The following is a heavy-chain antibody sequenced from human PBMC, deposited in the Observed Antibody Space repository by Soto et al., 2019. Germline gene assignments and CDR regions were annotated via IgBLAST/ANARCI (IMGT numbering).Heavy chain of an antibody. CDR2: ISYDGSNK. D-gene: IGHD2-15*01. V-gene: IGHV3-30-3*01. CDR3: ARDFRILGPGPFVYYYYGMDV. CDR1: GFTFSSYA. Sequence: PGGSLRLSCAASGFTFSSYAMHWVRQAPGKGLEWVAVISYDGSNKYYADSVKGRFTISRDNSKNTLYLQMNSLRAEDTAVYYCARDFRILGPGPFVYYYYGMDVSGQGTTVTVS. J-gene: IGHJ6*02.